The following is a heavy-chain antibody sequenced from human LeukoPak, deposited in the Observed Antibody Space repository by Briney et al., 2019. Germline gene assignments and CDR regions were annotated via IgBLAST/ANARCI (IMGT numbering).Heavy chain of an antibody. Sequence: PGGTLRLSCAASGFTFSDYYMSWIRQAPGKGLELVSYISSSGSTIYYADSVKGRFTISRDNAKNSLYLQMNSLRAEDTAVYYCARVVLPYYYDSSGGGAFDIWGQGTMVTVSS. D-gene: IGHD3-22*01. CDR2: ISSSGSTI. CDR1: GFTFSDYY. J-gene: IGHJ3*02. V-gene: IGHV3-11*01. CDR3: ARVVLPYYYDSSGGGAFDI.